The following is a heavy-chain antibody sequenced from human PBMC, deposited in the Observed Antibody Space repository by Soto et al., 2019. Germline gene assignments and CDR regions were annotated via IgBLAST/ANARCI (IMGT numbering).Heavy chain of an antibody. CDR2: IWYDGSNK. J-gene: IGHJ6*02. V-gene: IGHV3-33*01. CDR3: ARDGIVATIPADV. Sequence: QVQLVESGRGVVQPGRSLRLSCAASGFTFSSYGMHWVRQAPGKGLEWVAVIWYDGSNKYYADSVKGRFTISRDNSKNTLYLQMNSLRAEDTAVYYCARDGIVATIPADVWGQGTTVTVSS. CDR1: GFTFSSYG. D-gene: IGHD5-12*01.